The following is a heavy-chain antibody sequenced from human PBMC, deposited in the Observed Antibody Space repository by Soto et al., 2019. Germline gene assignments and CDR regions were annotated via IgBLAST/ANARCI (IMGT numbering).Heavy chain of an antibody. J-gene: IGHJ4*02. CDR2: INHSGST. D-gene: IGHD6-13*01. Sequence: SDTLSLTCAVYGGSFSVYYWSWIRQPPGKGLEWIGEINHSGSTNYNPSLKSRVTISVDTSKNQFSLKLSSVTAADTAVYYCASELSGSSVNDYWGQGTLVTVSS. V-gene: IGHV4-34*01. CDR3: ASELSGSSVNDY. CDR1: GGSFSVYY.